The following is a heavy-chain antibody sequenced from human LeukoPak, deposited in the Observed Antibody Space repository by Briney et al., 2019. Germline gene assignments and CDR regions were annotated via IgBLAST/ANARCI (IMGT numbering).Heavy chain of an antibody. CDR3: ARQVHSSSWTRPEGVFDY. CDR2: IDHSGST. V-gene: IGHV4-30-2*01. CDR1: GGSIISGGYY. Sequence: PSQTLSLTCIVSGGSIISGGYYWSWIRQPPGKGLEWIGYIDHSGSTNYNPSLKSRVTISVDTSKNQFSLKLSSVTAADTAVYYCARQVHSSSWTRPEGVFDYWGQGTLVTVSS. J-gene: IGHJ4*02. D-gene: IGHD6-13*01.